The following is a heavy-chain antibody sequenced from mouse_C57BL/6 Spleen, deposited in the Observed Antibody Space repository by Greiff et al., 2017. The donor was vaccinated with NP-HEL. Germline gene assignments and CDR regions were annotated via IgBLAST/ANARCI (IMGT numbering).Heavy chain of an antibody. Sequence: VQLKESGPELVKPGASVKMSCKASGYTFTDYNMHWVKQSHGKSLEWIGYINPNNGGTSYNQKFKGKATLTVNKSSSTAYMELRSLTSEDSAVYYCARGDDYDEKFDWGQGTTLTVSS. CDR3: ARGDDYDEKFD. V-gene: IGHV1-22*01. J-gene: IGHJ2*01. CDR2: INPNNGGT. D-gene: IGHD2-4*01. CDR1: GYTFTDYN.